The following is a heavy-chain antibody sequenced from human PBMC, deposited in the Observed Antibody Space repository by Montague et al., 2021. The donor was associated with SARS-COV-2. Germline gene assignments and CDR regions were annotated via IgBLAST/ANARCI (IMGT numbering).Heavy chain of an antibody. CDR3: ARQGRDGYNTYYFDY. V-gene: IGHV4-39*01. J-gene: IGHJ4*02. D-gene: IGHD5-24*01. CDR2: IYYSGST. Sequence: LVKPTQTLTLTCTFSGFSLSTSGMSVTWIRQPPGKGLEWIGSIYYSGSTYYNPSLKSRVTISVDTSKNQFSLKLSSVTAADTAVYYCARQGRDGYNTYYFDYWGQGTLVTVSS. CDR1: GFSLSTSGMS.